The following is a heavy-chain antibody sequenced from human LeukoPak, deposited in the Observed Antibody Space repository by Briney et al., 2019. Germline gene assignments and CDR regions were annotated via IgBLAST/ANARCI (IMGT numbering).Heavy chain of an antibody. V-gene: IGHV3-23*01. CDR1: GFTFRNYA. Sequence: GASLRLSCAASGFTFRNYAMNWVRQAPGKGLEWVSGITGGGDVTYYTDSVKGRFTISRDNSKNTLYLQMNSLRVEDTAVYYCAKGLGWNSRRGWAYYFDFWGQGTLVSVSS. CDR2: ITGGGDVT. J-gene: IGHJ4*02. CDR3: AKGLGWNSRRGWAYYFDF. D-gene: IGHD1-7*01.